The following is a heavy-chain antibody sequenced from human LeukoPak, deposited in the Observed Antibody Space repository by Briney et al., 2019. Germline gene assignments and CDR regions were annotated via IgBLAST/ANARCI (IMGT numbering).Heavy chain of an antibody. CDR1: GGCISGYC. D-gene: IGHD1-26*01. CDR3: ARGEWELRWFDP. V-gene: IGHV4-59*01. CDR2: IYYGGST. J-gene: IGHJ5*02. Sequence: PSETLSLTCTGGGGCISGYCWGWIRQPPGKGREGIGYIYYGGSTNYNPSLKSRVTISVDTSKNQFSLKLSSVTAADTAVYYCARGEWELRWFDPWGQGTLVTVSS.